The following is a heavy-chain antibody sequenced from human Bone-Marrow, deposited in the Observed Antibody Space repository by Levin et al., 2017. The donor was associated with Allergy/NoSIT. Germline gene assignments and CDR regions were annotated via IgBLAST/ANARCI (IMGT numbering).Heavy chain of an antibody. Sequence: GGSLRLSCAASKFTFSDYAMHWVRQAPGKGLEWVAAISFHGFDKYYPDSVKGRFTISRDDSKKTLYLQMTSLRAEDTAVYYCARDGRIAAAGSPYFQLWGQGTLISVSS. CDR1: KFTFSDYA. CDR3: ARDGRIAAAGSPYFQL. J-gene: IGHJ1*01. V-gene: IGHV3-30-3*01. CDR2: ISFHGFDK. D-gene: IGHD6-13*01.